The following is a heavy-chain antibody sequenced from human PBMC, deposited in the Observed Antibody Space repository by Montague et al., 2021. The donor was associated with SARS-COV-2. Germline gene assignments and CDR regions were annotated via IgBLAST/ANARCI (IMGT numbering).Heavy chain of an antibody. V-gene: IGHV4-31*03. J-gene: IGHJ4*02. CDR3: ARARTSLIVVVNEFDY. CDR2: IYYSGSS. CDR1: GGSISSGSYY. D-gene: IGHD2-21*01. Sequence: TPSLTCTVSGGSISSGSYYWSWIRQHPGKGLEWIGYIYYSGSSYYNPSLKSRVTISVDTSKNQFSLRLSSVTAADTAVYYCARARTSLIVVVNEFDYWGQGTLVTVSS.